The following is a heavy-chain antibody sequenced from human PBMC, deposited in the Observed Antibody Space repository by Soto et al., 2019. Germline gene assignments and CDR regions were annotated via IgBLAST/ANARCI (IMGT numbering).Heavy chain of an antibody. CDR3: ARAASGYYYTWFDP. CDR1: GVTFSSYA. D-gene: IGHD3-22*01. Sequence: QVQLVQSGAEVKKPGSSVKVSCKASGVTFSSYAISWVRQAPGQGLEWMGGIIPIFGTANYAQKFQGRVTITADESTITAYMKLSRLRSEDTAVYYCARAASGYYYTWFDPWGQGTLVTVSS. J-gene: IGHJ5*02. V-gene: IGHV1-69*01. CDR2: IIPIFGTA.